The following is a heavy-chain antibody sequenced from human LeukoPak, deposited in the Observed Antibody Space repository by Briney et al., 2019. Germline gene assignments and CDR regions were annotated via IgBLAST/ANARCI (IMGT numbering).Heavy chain of an antibody. CDR2: IYYSGST. Sequence: SETLSLTCTVSGGSISSSSYYWGWIRQPPGKGQEWIGSIYYSGSTYYNPSLESRVTISVDTSKNQFSLKLSSVTAADTAVYYCARREQQPYYFDYWGQGTLVTVSS. V-gene: IGHV4-39*01. CDR3: ARREQQPYYFDY. CDR1: GGSISSSSYY. J-gene: IGHJ4*02. D-gene: IGHD6-13*01.